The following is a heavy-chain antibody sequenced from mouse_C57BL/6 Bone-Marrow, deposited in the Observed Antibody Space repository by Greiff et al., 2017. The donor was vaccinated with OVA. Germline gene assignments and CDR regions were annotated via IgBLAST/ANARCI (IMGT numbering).Heavy chain of an antibody. V-gene: IGHV5-9*01. CDR1: GFTFSSYT. Sequence: EVQLVESGGGLVKPGGSLKLSCAASGFTFSSYTMSWVRQTPEKRLEWVATISGGGGNTYYPDSVKGRFTISRDNAKNTLYLQMSSLRSEDTALYYCARRGPSTMVTTWYFDVWGTGTTVTVSS. D-gene: IGHD2-2*01. CDR3: ARRGPSTMVTTWYFDV. CDR2: ISGGGGNT. J-gene: IGHJ1*03.